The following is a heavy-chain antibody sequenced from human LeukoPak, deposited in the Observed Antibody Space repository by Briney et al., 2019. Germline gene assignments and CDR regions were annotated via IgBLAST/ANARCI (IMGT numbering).Heavy chain of an antibody. CDR2: INHSGST. CDR1: GGSFSGYY. CDR3: ARLRITIFGVVIMGFDP. J-gene: IGHJ5*02. Sequence: SETLSLTCAVYGGSFSGYYWSWIRQPPGKGLERIGEINHSGSTNYNPSLKSRVTISVDTSKNQFSLKLSSVTAADTAVYYCARLRITIFGVVIMGFDPWGQGTPVTVSS. V-gene: IGHV4-34*01. D-gene: IGHD3-3*01.